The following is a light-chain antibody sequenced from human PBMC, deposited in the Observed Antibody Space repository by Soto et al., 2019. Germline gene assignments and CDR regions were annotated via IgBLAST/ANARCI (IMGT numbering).Light chain of an antibody. Sequence: QSVLTQPASVSGSPGQSITISCTGTRSDVGGYNYVSWYQQHPGKAPKLMIYDVSNRPSGVSNRFSGSKSGNTASLTISGLQAEDEADYYCSSYASSRDVLFGGGTQLTVL. CDR2: DVS. V-gene: IGLV2-14*01. CDR1: RSDVGGYNY. J-gene: IGLJ3*02. CDR3: SSYASSRDVL.